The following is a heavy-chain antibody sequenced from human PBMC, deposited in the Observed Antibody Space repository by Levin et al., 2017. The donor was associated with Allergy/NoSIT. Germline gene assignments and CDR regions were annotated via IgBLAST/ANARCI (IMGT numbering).Heavy chain of an antibody. CDR2: ISSTSTYI. V-gene: IGHV3-21*01. CDR3: ARNNELLTGYYAGDY. Sequence: LSLTCAASAFTFSSSSMNWVRQAPGKGLEWVASISSTSTYIFYADSVRGRFTISRDNAKNSLYLQMNNLRAEDTAVYYCARNNELLTGYYAGDYWGQGTLVTVSS. D-gene: IGHD3-9*01. J-gene: IGHJ4*02. CDR1: AFTFSSSS.